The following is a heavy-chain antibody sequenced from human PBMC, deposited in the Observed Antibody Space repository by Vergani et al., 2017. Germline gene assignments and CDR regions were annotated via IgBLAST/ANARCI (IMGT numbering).Heavy chain of an antibody. CDR3: ARERGIVGAGGYYYYRDV. J-gene: IGHJ6*03. V-gene: IGHV3-30*04. CDR2: ISYDGSNK. CDR1: GFTFSRYA. Sequence: QLQLVESGGGVVQPGRSLRLSCAASGFTFSRYAMHWVRQAPGQGLEWVAVISYDGSNKDYADSGKGRFTISRDNSKTTLCMQMNSLRAEDTAVYYCARERGIVGAGGYYYYRDVWGKGTTVTVSS. D-gene: IGHD1-26*01.